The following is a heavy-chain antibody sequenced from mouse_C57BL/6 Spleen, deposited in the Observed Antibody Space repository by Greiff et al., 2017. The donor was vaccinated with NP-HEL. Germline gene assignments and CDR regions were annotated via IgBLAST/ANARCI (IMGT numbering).Heavy chain of an antibody. J-gene: IGHJ3*01. CDR1: GYTFTSYW. CDR3: ARTPFITTKRGFAY. D-gene: IGHD1-1*01. CDR2: IYPGSGST. V-gene: IGHV1-55*01. Sequence: VQLQQPGAELVKPGASVTMSCKASGYTFTSYWITWVKQRPGQGLEWIGDIYPGSGSTNYNEKFKSKATLTVDTSSSTAYMQLSSLTSEDSAVYYCARTPFITTKRGFAYWGQGTLVTVSA.